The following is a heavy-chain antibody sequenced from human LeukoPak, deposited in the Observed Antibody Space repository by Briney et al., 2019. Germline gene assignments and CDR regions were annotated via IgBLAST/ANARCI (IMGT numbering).Heavy chain of an antibody. CDR1: GYFISSGYY. V-gene: IGHV4-38-2*01. D-gene: IGHD3-10*01. J-gene: IGHJ4*02. CDR3: ARAPSYGSGSWVYFDY. CDR2: IYHSGST. Sequence: SETLSLTCAVSGYFISSGYYWGWIRQPPGKGLEWIGSIYHSGSTYYNPPLKSRVTISVDTSKNQFSLKLSSVTAADTAVYYCARAPSYGSGSWVYFDYWGQGTLVTVSS.